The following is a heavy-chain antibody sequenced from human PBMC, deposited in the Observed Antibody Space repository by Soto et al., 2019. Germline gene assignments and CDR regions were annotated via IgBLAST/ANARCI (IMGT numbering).Heavy chain of an antibody. D-gene: IGHD3-10*01. V-gene: IGHV1-69*13. CDR1: GGTFSSYA. Sequence: GASVKVSCKASGGTFSSYAISWVRQAPGQGLEWMGGIIPIFGTANYAQKFQGRVTITADESTSTAYMELSSLRSEDTAVYYCARLSGITMVRGVHWGQGTLVTVSS. J-gene: IGHJ4*02. CDR3: ARLSGITMVRGVH. CDR2: IIPIFGTA.